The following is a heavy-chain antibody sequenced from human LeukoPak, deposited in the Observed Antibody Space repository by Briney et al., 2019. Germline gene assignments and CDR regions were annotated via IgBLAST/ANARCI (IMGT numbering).Heavy chain of an antibody. Sequence: PSETLSLTCSVSGASIRSHYWSCIRQPPGKGLEWIGYIHYSGSTNCNPSLKSRVTISLDTSKNQFSLKLSSVTAADTAVYYCARERAGATDYWGQGTLVTVSS. D-gene: IGHD1-26*01. CDR3: ARERAGATDY. CDR1: GASIRSHY. CDR2: IHYSGST. V-gene: IGHV4-59*11. J-gene: IGHJ4*02.